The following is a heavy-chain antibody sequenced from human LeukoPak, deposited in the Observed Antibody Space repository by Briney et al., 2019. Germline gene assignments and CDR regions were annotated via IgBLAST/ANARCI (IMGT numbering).Heavy chain of an antibody. V-gene: IGHV4-39*01. D-gene: IGHD3-16*01. Sequence: SETLSLTCTVSGGSISSSSYYWGWIRPPPGKGLEWIGSIYYSGSTYYNPSLKSRVTISVDTSKNQFSLKLSSVTAADTAVYYCARRGMMNYYYYGMDVWGQGTTVTVSS. CDR1: GGSISSSSYY. J-gene: IGHJ6*02. CDR3: ARRGMMNYYYYGMDV. CDR2: IYYSGST.